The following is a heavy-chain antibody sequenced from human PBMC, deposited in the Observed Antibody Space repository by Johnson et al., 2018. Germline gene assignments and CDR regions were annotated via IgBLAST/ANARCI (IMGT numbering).Heavy chain of an antibody. CDR2: IIPIFGPA. D-gene: IGHD5-24*01. Sequence: VQLVESGAEVKRXGSSVKVXCKASGGTFTSYTFSWVRQAPGQGLEWMGGIIPIFGPANYAQKFQDRVTITADDSSRRAYMELSSLRSDDTALYYCANWGQMATNYYYYGMDVWGQGTTVTVSS. J-gene: IGHJ6*02. V-gene: IGHV1-69*01. CDR3: ANWGQMATNYYYYGMDV. CDR1: GGTFTSYT.